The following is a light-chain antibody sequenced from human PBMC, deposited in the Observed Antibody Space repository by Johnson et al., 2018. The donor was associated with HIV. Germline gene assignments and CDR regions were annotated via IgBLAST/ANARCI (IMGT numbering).Light chain of an antibody. CDR3: GTWDASLSVNV. V-gene: IGLV1-51*02. CDR2: EKN. Sequence: QSVLSQPPSVSAAPGQKVTISCSGSSSNIGNNYVSWYQQLPGTAPKLLIYEKNKRPSGIPDRFSGSKSGTSATLGITGLQTGDEADYYCGTWDASLSVNVFGPGTKVTVL. J-gene: IGLJ1*01. CDR1: SSNIGNNY.